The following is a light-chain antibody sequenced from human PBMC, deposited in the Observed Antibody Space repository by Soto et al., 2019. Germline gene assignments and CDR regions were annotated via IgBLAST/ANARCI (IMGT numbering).Light chain of an antibody. CDR1: SGHSTYA. J-gene: IGLJ2*01. CDR2: LNSDGSH. CDR3: QTWGTAVV. Sequence: QPVLTQSPSASASLGASVKLTCTLSSGHSTYAIAWHQQQPEKGPRFLMKLNSDGSHSKGDGIPDRFSGSSSGTERYLTISSLQSDDEADYYCQTWGTAVVFGGGTKVTVL. V-gene: IGLV4-69*01.